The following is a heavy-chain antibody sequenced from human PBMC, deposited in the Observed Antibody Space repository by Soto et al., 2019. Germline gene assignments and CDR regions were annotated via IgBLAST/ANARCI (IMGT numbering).Heavy chain of an antibody. CDR2: ISWNSDLI. V-gene: IGHV3-9*01. J-gene: IGHJ4*02. CDR1: GFTLDDYA. CDR3: VKDTYIMVGATHFDF. Sequence: EVQLVESGGGLVQPGRSLRLSCAASGFTLDDYAMHWVRQAPGKGLEWVSGISWNSDLIGYADSVKGRFTISRDNAKNSLHLQMNSLTTEDTALYYCVKDTYIMVGATHFDFWGQGTLVTVSS. D-gene: IGHD1-26*01.